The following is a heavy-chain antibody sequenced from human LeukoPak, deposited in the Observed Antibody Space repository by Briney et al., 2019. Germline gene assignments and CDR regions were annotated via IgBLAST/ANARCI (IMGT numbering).Heavy chain of an antibody. CDR1: GFTFSSYW. CDR3: ARKFRSGYISRWFDY. Sequence: PGGSLRLSCATSGFTFSSYWVSSARQAPGEGLEWVANIKQDGSEKWYVDSVKGRFTISRDNAKNSLYLQMNRLRVEETAVYYCARKFRSGYISRWFDYWGQGTLVTVSS. J-gene: IGHJ5*01. V-gene: IGHV3-7*01. CDR2: IKQDGSEK. D-gene: IGHD6-19*01.